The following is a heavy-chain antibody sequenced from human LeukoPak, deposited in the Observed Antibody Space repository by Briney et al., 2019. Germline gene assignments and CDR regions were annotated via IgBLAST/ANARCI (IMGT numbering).Heavy chain of an antibody. V-gene: IGHV3-66*02. Sequence: PGGSLRLSCAASGFTFSSNYMSWVRQAPGKGLEWVSVIYSGGSTYYADSVKGRFTISRDNSKNTLYLQMNSLRAEDTAVYYCARVCGGDCFDAFDIWGQGTMVNVSS. D-gene: IGHD2-21*02. CDR3: ARVCGGDCFDAFDI. CDR2: IYSGGST. CDR1: GFTFSSNY. J-gene: IGHJ3*02.